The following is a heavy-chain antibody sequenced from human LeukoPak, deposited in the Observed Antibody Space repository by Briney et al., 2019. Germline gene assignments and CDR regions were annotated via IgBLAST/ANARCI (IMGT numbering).Heavy chain of an antibody. J-gene: IGHJ4*02. CDR2: IYYSGST. CDR1: GGSISIGDYY. V-gene: IGHV4-30-4*01. Sequence: SETLSVTCTVSGGSISIGDYYWSWIRQPPGEGLEWIGYIYYSGSTYYNPSLKSRVTISVATSKSQFSLKLSSVTAADTAVYYCARAALSRSFDYWGQGTLVTVSS. CDR3: ARAALSRSFDY.